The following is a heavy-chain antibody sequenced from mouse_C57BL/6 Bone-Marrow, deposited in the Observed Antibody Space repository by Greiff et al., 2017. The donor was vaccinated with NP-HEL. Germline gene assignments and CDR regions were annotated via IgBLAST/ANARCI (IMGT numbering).Heavy chain of an antibody. CDR1: GFSLTSYG. J-gene: IGHJ4*01. Sequence: VQLKESGPGLVQPSQSLSITCTVSGFSLTSYGVHWVRQSPGKGLEWLGVIWSGGSTDYNAAFISRLSISKDNSKSQVFSKMNSLQADDTAIYYCATYDGYDYYAMDYWGQGTSVTVSS. CDR2: IWSGGST. CDR3: ATYDGYDYYAMDY. D-gene: IGHD2-3*01. V-gene: IGHV2-2*01.